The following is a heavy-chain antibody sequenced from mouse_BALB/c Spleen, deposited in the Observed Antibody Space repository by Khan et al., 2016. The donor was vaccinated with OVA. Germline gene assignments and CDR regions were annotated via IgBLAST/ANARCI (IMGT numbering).Heavy chain of an antibody. D-gene: IGHD2-12*01. V-gene: IGHV1-69*02. J-gene: IGHJ4*01. Sequence: VELVESGAELVKPGAPVKLSCKASGYTFIRYWVNWVKQRPGRGLEWIGRIEPSDSETHYNQKFKDKATLTVDKSSSTAYIQLSSLTSEDSAVYYCARVAYYRYYAMDYWGQGTSVTVSS. CDR2: IEPSDSET. CDR1: GYTFIRYW. CDR3: ARVAYYRYYAMDY.